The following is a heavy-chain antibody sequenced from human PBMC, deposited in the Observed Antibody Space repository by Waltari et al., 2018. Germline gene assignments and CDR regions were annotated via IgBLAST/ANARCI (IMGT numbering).Heavy chain of an antibody. CDR1: GGSFSGYY. J-gene: IGHJ4*02. CDR2: INHSGST. D-gene: IGHD4-17*01. CDR3: ARALGVTTAVDY. Sequence: QVQLQQWGAGLLKPSETLSLTCAVYGGSFSGYYWSWIRQPPGKGLEWIGEINHSGSTNYNPSLKSRVTISVDTSKNQFSLKLSSVTAADTAVYYCARALGVTTAVDYWGQGTLVTVSS. V-gene: IGHV4-34*01.